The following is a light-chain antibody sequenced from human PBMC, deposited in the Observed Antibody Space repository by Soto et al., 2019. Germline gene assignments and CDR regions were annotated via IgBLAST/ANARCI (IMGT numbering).Light chain of an antibody. CDR2: ASS. J-gene: IGKJ3*01. CDR3: QQANSFPIT. Sequence: DIQMTQSPSSVSASVGDRVTITCRASQDILSWLAWYQQKPWEAPRLLIYASSNLQSGVPSRFSGSGSGTDFTLTISSLQPEDFATYYCQQANSFPITFGPGTRLDIK. V-gene: IGKV1-12*01. CDR1: QDILSW.